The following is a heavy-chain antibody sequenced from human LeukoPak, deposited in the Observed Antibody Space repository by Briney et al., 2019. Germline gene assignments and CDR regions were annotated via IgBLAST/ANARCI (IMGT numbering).Heavy chain of an antibody. V-gene: IGHV3-23*01. D-gene: IGHD3-10*01. CDR3: ARDASRPDYYGSGSAYYFDY. CDR1: GFTFSTYA. CDR2: ISGSGGTT. Sequence: GGSLRLACAASGFTFSTYAMSWVRQGPGKGLEWVSAISGSGGTTYYADSVEGRFTISRDNSKDTLYLQMNSLRADDTAVYYCARDASRPDYYGSGSAYYFDYWGQGTLATVSS. J-gene: IGHJ4*02.